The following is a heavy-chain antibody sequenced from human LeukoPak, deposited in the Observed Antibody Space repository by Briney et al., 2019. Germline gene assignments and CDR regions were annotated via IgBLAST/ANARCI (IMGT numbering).Heavy chain of an antibody. CDR2: ISGSGGST. D-gene: IGHD6-13*01. Sequence: RGSLRLSCAASGFTFSSYAMSWVRQAPGKGLEWVSAISGSGGSTYYADSVKGRFTISRDNSKNTLYLQMNSLRAEDTAVYYCAIETGYSSSWPLDYWGQGTLVTVSS. CDR1: GFTFSSYA. J-gene: IGHJ4*02. CDR3: AIETGYSSSWPLDY. V-gene: IGHV3-23*01.